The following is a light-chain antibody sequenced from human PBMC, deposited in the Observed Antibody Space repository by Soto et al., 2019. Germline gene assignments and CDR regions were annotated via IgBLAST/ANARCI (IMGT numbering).Light chain of an antibody. CDR1: DSYIGSNT. J-gene: IGLJ2*01. CDR3: AVWDDGLSGWV. Sequence: QSVLTQAPSASGTPGQCVTISCSGSDSYIGSNTVNWYQQLPGIAPKLLIYANFQRSSGAHDLFSASKSGTSASLAISGLQSEDEAHYYCAVWDDGLSGWVFGGGTKLTVL. V-gene: IGLV1-44*01. CDR2: ANF.